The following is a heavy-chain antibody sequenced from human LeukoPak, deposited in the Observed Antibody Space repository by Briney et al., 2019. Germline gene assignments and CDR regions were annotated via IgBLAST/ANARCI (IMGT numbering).Heavy chain of an antibody. J-gene: IGHJ4*02. Sequence: GGSLRLSCAASGFTLSSYCMSWVRQAPGKGLEWVSAITVGGGTYYADSVKGRFTISRDNSKNTLFLQMNTLGAEDTALFYCAKSPAAPYYFDYWGQGTLVTVSS. CDR3: AKSPAAPYYFDY. V-gene: IGHV3-23*01. D-gene: IGHD6-13*01. CDR1: GFTLSSYC. CDR2: ITVGGGT.